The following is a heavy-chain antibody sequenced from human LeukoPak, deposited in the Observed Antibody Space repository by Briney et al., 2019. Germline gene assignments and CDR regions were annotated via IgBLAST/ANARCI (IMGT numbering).Heavy chain of an antibody. CDR1: GYTFTSYD. J-gene: IGHJ4*02. D-gene: IGHD2/OR15-2a*01. CDR3: ARDCSSTTCQGPVLDF. CDR2: MNPNSGST. V-gene: IGHV1-8*03. Sequence: ASVKVSCKASGYTFTSYDINWVRQATGQGLEWMGWMNPNSGSTGYAQKFQGRVTITRNTSISTAYMELSGLRSEDTAVYYCARDCSSTTCQGPVLDFWGQGTLVTVSS.